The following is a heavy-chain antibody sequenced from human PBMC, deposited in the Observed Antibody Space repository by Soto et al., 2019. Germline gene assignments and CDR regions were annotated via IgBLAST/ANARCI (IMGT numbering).Heavy chain of an antibody. CDR3: ARSDPGYAYGLNV. CDR2: LYSGGRI. J-gene: IGHJ6*02. D-gene: IGHD5-18*01. V-gene: IGHV3-53*01. CDR1: GFTVSDNY. Sequence: GGSLRLSCAASGFTVSDNYITWVRQAPGRGLEWVSLLYSGGRIYYADSVKGRFTISRDTSEKTLYLRMNSLRTEDTAVYYCARSDPGYAYGLNVWGQGTTVTVSS.